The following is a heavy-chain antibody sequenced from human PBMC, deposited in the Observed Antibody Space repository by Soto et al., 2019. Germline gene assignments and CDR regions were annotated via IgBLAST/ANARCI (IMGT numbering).Heavy chain of an antibody. CDR3: ARDYYDSSGYYNWFGP. CDR2: IYYSGST. V-gene: IGHV4-59*01. Sequence: SETLSLTCTVSGGSISSFYWSWIRQPPGKGLEWIGYIYYSGSTNYNPSLKSRVTISVDTSKNQFSLKLSSVTAADTAVYYCARDYYDSSGYYNWFGPWGQGTLVTVSS. D-gene: IGHD3-22*01. J-gene: IGHJ5*02. CDR1: GGSISSFY.